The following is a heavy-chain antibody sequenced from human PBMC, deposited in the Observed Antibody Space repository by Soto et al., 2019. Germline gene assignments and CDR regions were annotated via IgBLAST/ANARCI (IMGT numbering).Heavy chain of an antibody. V-gene: IGHV1-69*13. CDR2: IIPIFGTA. CDR1: GGTFSSYA. J-gene: IGHJ3*02. D-gene: IGHD6-13*01. CDR3: ARSQRIAAAGLSAFDI. Sequence: RASVKVSCKASGGTFSSYAISWVRQAPGQGLEWMGGIIPIFGTANYAQKFQGRVTITADESTSTAYMELSSLRSEDTAVYYCARSQRIAAAGLSAFDIWGQGAMVTVSS.